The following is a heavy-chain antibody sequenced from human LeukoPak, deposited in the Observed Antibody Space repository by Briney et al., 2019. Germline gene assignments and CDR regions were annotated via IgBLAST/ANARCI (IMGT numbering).Heavy chain of an antibody. CDR3: AKLRLEWLSFDY. Sequence: PGGSLRLSCAASGFTFSNAWMSWVRQAPGKGLEWVSAISGSGGSTYYADSVKGRFTISRDNSKNTLYLQMNSLRAEDTAVYYCAKLRLEWLSFDYWGQGTLVTVSS. J-gene: IGHJ4*02. D-gene: IGHD3-3*01. CDR1: GFTFSNAW. CDR2: ISGSGGST. V-gene: IGHV3-23*01.